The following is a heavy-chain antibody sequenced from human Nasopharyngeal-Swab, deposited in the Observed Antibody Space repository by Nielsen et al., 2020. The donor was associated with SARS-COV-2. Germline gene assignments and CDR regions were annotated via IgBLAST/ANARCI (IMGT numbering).Heavy chain of an antibody. CDR2: ISCDGSNK. V-gene: IGHV3-30-3*01. Sequence: SLKISCAASGFTFSRYTMHWVRQAPGKGLEWVAVISCDGSNKYYADSVKGRFTISRDISKNTLYLQMNSLRAEDTAVFYCASTPLDSSGYYYAFHYWGRGTLVTVSS. J-gene: IGHJ4*02. D-gene: IGHD3-22*01. CDR3: ASTPLDSSGYYYAFHY. CDR1: GFTFSRYT.